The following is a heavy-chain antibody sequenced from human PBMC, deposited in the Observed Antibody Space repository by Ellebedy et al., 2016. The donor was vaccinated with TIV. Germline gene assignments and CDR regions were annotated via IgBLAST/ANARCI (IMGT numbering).Heavy chain of an antibody. J-gene: IGHJ4*02. CDR2: ISAYNGGT. Sequence: ASVKVSCKASGYRFTSYSINWVRQAPGQALEWMGWISAYNGGTKYAQKFQGRVTMHTDTSTDTAYMELRSLRSDDTAVYYCARGHSSTWYSTEGDSWGQGTPVTVSS. V-gene: IGHV1-18*04. D-gene: IGHD6-13*01. CDR1: GYRFTSYS. CDR3: ARGHSSTWYSTEGDS.